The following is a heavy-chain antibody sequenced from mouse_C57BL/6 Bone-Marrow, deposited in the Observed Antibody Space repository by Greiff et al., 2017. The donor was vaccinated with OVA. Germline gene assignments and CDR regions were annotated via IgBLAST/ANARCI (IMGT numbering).Heavy chain of an antibody. CDR1: GFTFSSYA. J-gene: IGHJ3*01. CDR2: ISSGGDYI. CDR3: TRDYYYGSSPAWFAY. D-gene: IGHD1-1*01. Sequence: EVQRVESGEGLVKPGGSLKLSCAASGFTFSSYAMSWVRQTPEKRLEWVAYISSGGDYIYYADTVKGRFTISRDNARNTLYLQMSSLKSEDTAMYYCTRDYYYGSSPAWFAYWGQGTLVTVSA. V-gene: IGHV5-9-1*02.